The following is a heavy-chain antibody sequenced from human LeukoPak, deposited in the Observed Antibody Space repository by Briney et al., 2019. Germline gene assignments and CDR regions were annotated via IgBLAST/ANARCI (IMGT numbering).Heavy chain of an antibody. V-gene: IGHV4-34*01. D-gene: IGHD1-26*01. CDR3: ARGDVGATLDFYYFDMDV. Sequence: SETLSLTCAVYGGSFSSYYWSWIRQPPGKGLERIGEINHSGSTNYNPSLKSRVTISVDTSKNQFSLKLSSVTAADTAVYYCARGDVGATLDFYYFDMDVWGRGTTVTVSS. CDR1: GGSFSSYY. J-gene: IGHJ6*02. CDR2: INHSGST.